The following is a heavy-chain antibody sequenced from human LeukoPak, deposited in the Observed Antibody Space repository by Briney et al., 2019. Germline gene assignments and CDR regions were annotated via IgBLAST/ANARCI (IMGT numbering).Heavy chain of an antibody. D-gene: IGHD3-9*01. J-gene: IGHJ4*02. CDR3: ARAYDILTGGLDY. CDR2: ISAYNGNT. CDR1: GYTFTSYG. V-gene: IGHV1-18*01. Sequence: GASVKVSCKASGYTFTSYGISWVRQAPGQGLEWMGWISAYNGNTNYAQKFQGRVTMTRDTSISTAYMELSRLRSDDTAVYYCARAYDILTGGLDYWGQGTLVTVSS.